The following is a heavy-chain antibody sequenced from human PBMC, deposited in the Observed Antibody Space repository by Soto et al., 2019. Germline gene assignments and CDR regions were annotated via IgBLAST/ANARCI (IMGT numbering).Heavy chain of an antibody. J-gene: IGHJ4*02. Sequence: ASVKVSCKASGYTFTSYYMHWVRQAPGQGLEWMGIINPSGGSTSYAQKFQGRVTMTRDTSTSTVYMELSSLRSEDTAVYYCARDLNSSEIEGYYFDHWGQGTLVTVSS. V-gene: IGHV1-46*03. D-gene: IGHD6-19*01. CDR1: GYTFTSYY. CDR2: INPSGGST. CDR3: ARDLNSSEIEGYYFDH.